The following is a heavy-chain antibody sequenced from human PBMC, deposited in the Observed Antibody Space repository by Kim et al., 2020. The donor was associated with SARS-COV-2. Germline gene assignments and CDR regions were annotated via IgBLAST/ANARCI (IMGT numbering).Heavy chain of an antibody. D-gene: IGHD1-26*01. J-gene: IGHJ6*02. CDR1: GFSFTNAW. CDR2: IRSKADGGTT. Sequence: GGSLRLSCAASGFSFTNAWMSWVRQAPGKGLEWVGRIRSKADGGTTDYAAPVNGRFTISRDDSKNMLYLQMNSLRSEDTGMYYCTTGGGTYPFYYYGMDVWGQGTTVTVSS. V-gene: IGHV3-15*01. CDR3: TTGGGTYPFYYYGMDV.